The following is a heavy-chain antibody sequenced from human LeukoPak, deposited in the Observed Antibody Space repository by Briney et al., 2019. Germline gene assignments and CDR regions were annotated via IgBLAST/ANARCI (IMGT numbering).Heavy chain of an antibody. Sequence: PGGSLRLSCAASGFTFSTYGMHWVRQAPGKGLEWVAVISYDGSNKYYADSVKGRFTISRENSKHTLYPQMNSLRAEDTAVYFCASFSNRGAARHDYWGQGTLVTVSS. D-gene: IGHD6-6*01. CDR1: GFTFSTYG. CDR3: ASFSNRGAARHDY. V-gene: IGHV3-30*03. J-gene: IGHJ4*02. CDR2: ISYDGSNK.